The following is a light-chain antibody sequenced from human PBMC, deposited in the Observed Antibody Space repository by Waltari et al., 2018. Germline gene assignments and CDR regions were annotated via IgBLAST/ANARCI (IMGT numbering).Light chain of an antibody. V-gene: IGLV2-8*01. CDR2: DVT. Sequence: QSALTQPPSASGSLGQSVPISCTGTNHDVGASQYVSWYQQYPGKAPKLLIYDVTKRPSGVSDRFSGSKSGRTASLTVSGLQPEDEAIYSCCSYAGADSLLFGGGTKLTVL. CDR1: NHDVGASQY. CDR3: CSYAGADSLL. J-gene: IGLJ3*02.